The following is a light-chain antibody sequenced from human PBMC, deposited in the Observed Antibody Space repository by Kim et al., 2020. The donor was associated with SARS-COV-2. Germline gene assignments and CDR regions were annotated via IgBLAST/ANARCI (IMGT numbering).Light chain of an antibody. CDR1: SSNIGAGYD. CDR3: QSYDRSLSGWV. Sequence: QSVLTQAPSVSGAPGQRVTISCAGTSSNIGAGYDVHWYQHLPGTAPKLLIYENINRPSEVPDRFSGSKSDTTASLAIAGLRADDEADYYCQSYDRSLSGWVFGGGTK. J-gene: IGLJ3*02. V-gene: IGLV1-40*01. CDR2: ENI.